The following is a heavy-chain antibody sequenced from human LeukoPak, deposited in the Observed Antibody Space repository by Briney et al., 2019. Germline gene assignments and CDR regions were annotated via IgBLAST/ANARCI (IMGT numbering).Heavy chain of an antibody. D-gene: IGHD6-19*01. CDR3: ATARAGAAFRWFDP. J-gene: IGHJ5*02. Sequence: SETLSLTCVVYGGSFSGYYWSWIRQPPGKGLEWIGEINHSGSTNYNPSLKSRVTISGDTSKNQFSLKLSSVTAADTAVYYCATARAGAAFRWFDPWGQGTLVTVSS. CDR1: GGSFSGYY. CDR2: INHSGST. V-gene: IGHV4-34*01.